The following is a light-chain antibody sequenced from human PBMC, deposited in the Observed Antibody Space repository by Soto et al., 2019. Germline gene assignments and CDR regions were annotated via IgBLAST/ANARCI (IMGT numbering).Light chain of an antibody. CDR1: SSDVGGYNY. Sequence: QSVLTQPPSASGSPGQSVTISCTGTSSDVGGYNYFSWYQQHPGKAPKLMIYEVSKRPSGVPDRFSGSKSGNTASLTVSGLQAEDEADYYCSSYAGSNNVVFGGGTKLTVL. J-gene: IGLJ2*01. CDR3: SSYAGSNNVV. V-gene: IGLV2-8*01. CDR2: EVS.